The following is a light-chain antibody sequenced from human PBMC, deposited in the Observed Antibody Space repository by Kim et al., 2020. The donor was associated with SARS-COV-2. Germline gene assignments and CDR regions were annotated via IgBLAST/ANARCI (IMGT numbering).Light chain of an antibody. V-gene: IGKV3-20*01. CDR2: GAS. J-gene: IGKJ2*03. CDR1: QSVSSSY. Sequence: PGERATLSCRASQSVSSSYLAWYQQKPGQAPRLLIYGASSRATGIPDRFSGSGSGTDFTLTISRLEPEGFAVYYCQQYGSSPLYSFGQGTKLEI. CDR3: QQYGSSPLYS.